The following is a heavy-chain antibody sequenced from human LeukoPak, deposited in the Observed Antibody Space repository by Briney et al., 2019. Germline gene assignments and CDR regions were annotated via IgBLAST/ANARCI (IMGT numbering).Heavy chain of an antibody. V-gene: IGHV3-30*02. J-gene: IGHJ4*02. CDR1: GFTFDDYG. D-gene: IGHD2-21*01. CDR3: AKVAYCGGDCFDY. CDR2: IRYDGSNK. Sequence: GGSLRLSCAASGFTFDDYGMSWVRQAPGKGLEWVAFIRYDGSNKYYADSVKGRFTISRDNSKNTLYLQMNSLRAEDTAVYYCAKVAYCGGDCFDYWGQGTLVTVSS.